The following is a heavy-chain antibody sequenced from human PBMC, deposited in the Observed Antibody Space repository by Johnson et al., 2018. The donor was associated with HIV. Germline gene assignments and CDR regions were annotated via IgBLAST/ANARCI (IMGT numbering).Heavy chain of an antibody. CDR2: ISTSGSSI. CDR3: ARAGAGWNYDSSAADAFDI. J-gene: IGHJ3*02. CDR1: GFRFSDYS. Sequence: QVQLVESGGGLVKPGGSLRLSCAASGFRFSDYSMSWVRQAPGKGLEWVSCISTSGSSIFYADSVKGRFAISRDDAENSLYLQMNSLRAEDTAVYYCARAGAGWNYDSSAADAFDIWGQGTMVTVSS. V-gene: IGHV3-11*04. D-gene: IGHD3-22*01.